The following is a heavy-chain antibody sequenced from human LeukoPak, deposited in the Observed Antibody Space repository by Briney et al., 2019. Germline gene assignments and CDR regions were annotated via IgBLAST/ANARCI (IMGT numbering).Heavy chain of an antibody. D-gene: IGHD2-15*01. V-gene: IGHV4-34*01. Sequence: SETLSLTCAVYGGSFSGYYWSWIRQPPGKGLEWIGEINHSGSTNYNPSLKSRVTISVDTSKNQFSLELSSVTAADTAVYYCARGVGWTNFDYWGQGTLVTVSS. CDR2: INHSGST. CDR3: ARGVGWTNFDY. CDR1: GGSFSGYY. J-gene: IGHJ4*02.